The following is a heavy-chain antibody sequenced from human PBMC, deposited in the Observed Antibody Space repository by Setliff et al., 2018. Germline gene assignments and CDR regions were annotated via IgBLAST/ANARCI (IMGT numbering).Heavy chain of an antibody. V-gene: IGHV4-38-2*01. J-gene: IGHJ4*02. D-gene: IGHD3-3*01. CDR2: IYTSGST. CDR1: GYSISSGYY. CDR3: ARGKYYDFWSGYQPHLFDY. Sequence: PSETLSLTCGVSGYSISSGYYWGWIRQPPGKGLEWIGHIYTSGSTNYNPSLKSRVTISVDTSKNQFSLKLSSVTAADTAVYYCARGKYYDFWSGYQPHLFDYWGQGTLVTVSS.